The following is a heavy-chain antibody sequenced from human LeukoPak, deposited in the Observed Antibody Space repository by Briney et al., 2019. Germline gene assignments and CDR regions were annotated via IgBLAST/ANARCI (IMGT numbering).Heavy chain of an antibody. Sequence: PSETLSLTXTVSGGSISSSSYYWSWVRQPAGKGLEWIGRIYASGSTNYNPSLKSRVTISVDTSKNQLSLKLTSVTAADTAVYYCAGAPAGSLNWLSPLDYWGQGTLVTVSS. D-gene: IGHD2-2*01. J-gene: IGHJ4*02. CDR2: IYASGST. CDR1: GGSISSSSYY. V-gene: IGHV4-61*02. CDR3: AGAPAGSLNWLSPLDY.